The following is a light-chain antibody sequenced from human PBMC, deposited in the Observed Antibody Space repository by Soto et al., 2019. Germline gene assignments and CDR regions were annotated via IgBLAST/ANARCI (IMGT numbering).Light chain of an antibody. CDR1: SSDVGGYNF. CDR3: SSYTSISTLV. V-gene: IGLV2-14*01. Sequence: QSALTQPASVSGSPGQSITISCSGTSSDVGGYNFVSWYQHHPGKAPKLMIYEVTNRPSGVSHRFSGSKSGNTASLTISGLQADDEADYYCSSYTSISTLVFGGGTKVTVL. J-gene: IGLJ2*01. CDR2: EVT.